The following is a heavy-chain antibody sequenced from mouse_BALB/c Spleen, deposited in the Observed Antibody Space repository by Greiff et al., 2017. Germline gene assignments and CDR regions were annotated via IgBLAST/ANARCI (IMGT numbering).Heavy chain of an antibody. CDR3: ARLDYGNYGNYAMDY. D-gene: IGHD2-1*01. CDR1: GYSITSDYA. Sequence: VQLQESGPGLVKPSQSLSLTCTVTGYSITSDYAWNWIRQFPGNKLEWMGYISYSGSTSYNPSLKSRISITRDTSKNQFFLQLNSVTTEDTATYYCARLDYGNYGNYAMDYWGQGTSVTVSS. V-gene: IGHV3-2*02. J-gene: IGHJ4*01. CDR2: ISYSGST.